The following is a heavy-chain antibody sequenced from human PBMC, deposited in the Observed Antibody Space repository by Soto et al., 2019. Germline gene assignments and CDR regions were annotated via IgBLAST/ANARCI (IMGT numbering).Heavy chain of an antibody. CDR2: IIPIPGTA. V-gene: IGHV1-69*01. Sequence: QVQLVQSGAEVKKPGFSVKVSCKASGGTFGSYASSWVRQAPGQGLEWMGGIIPIPGTANYAQKFQGRVTIAADESTSTAYMELSSLRSEDTAVYYCARSQGSSTSLEIYYYYYYGMDVWGQGTTVTVSS. CDR3: ARSQGSSTSLEIYYYYYYGMDV. D-gene: IGHD2-2*01. J-gene: IGHJ6*02. CDR1: GGTFGSYA.